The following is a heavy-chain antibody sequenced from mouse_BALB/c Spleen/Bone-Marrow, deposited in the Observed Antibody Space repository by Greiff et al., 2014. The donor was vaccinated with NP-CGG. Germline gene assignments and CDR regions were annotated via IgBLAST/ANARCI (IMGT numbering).Heavy chain of an antibody. CDR3: ARGRPIYYGNLYAMDY. Sequence: EVQGVESGGGLVQPGGSRKLSCAASGFTFSSFGMHWVRQAPEKGLEWVAYISSGSSTIYYADTVKGRFTISRDNPKNTLFLQTTSLRSEDTAMYYCARGRPIYYGNLYAMDYWGQGTSVTVSS. J-gene: IGHJ4*01. V-gene: IGHV5-17*02. CDR2: ISSGSSTI. D-gene: IGHD2-1*01. CDR1: GFTFSSFG.